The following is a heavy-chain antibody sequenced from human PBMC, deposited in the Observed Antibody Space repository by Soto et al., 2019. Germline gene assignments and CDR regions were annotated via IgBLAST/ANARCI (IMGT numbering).Heavy chain of an antibody. CDR2: IKQDGSEK. V-gene: IGHV3-7*03. D-gene: IGHD3-10*01. Sequence: GGSLRISCAASGFTFSSYLMSWVRQAPGKGLEWVANIKQDGSEKYYVDSVKGRFTISRDNAKNSLYLQMNSLRAEDTAVYYCARDKVAGILWFGEPTYYFDYWGQGTLVTGS. CDR1: GFTFSSYL. J-gene: IGHJ4*02. CDR3: ARDKVAGILWFGEPTYYFDY.